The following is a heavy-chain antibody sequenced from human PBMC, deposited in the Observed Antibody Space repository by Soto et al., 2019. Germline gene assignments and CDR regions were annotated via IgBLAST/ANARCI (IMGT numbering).Heavy chain of an antibody. Sequence: ASVKVSCKASEYTFTSYAIHWVRQAPGQGLEWMGWINAGNGNTKYSQKFQDRVTITRDTSASTAYMELSSLRSEDTAVYYCARVGGNSPYYYGMDVWGQGTTVTVSS. CDR3: ARVGGNSPYYYGMDV. CDR2: INAGNGNT. D-gene: IGHD2-21*02. V-gene: IGHV1-3*01. CDR1: EYTFTSYA. J-gene: IGHJ6*02.